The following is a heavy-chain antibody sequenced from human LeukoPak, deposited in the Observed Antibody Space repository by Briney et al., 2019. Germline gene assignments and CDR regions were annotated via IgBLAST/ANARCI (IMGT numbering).Heavy chain of an antibody. D-gene: IGHD6-19*01. CDR2: IWYDGSNK. CDR1: GFTFSSYG. J-gene: IGHJ6*02. CDR3: ARTGGGWSHYGMDV. Sequence: PGGSLRLSCAASGFTFSSYGMHWVRQAPGKGLEWVAVIWYDGSNKYYADSVKGRFTISRDNSKNTLYLQMNSLRAEDTAVYYRARTGGGWSHYGMDVWGQGTTVTVSS. V-gene: IGHV3-33*01.